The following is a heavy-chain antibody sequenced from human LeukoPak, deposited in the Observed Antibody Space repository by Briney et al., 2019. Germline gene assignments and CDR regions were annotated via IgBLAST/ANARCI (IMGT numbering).Heavy chain of an antibody. CDR3: ARGGQYQLLSFDY. D-gene: IGHD2-2*01. CDR2: INHSGST. CDR1: GGSFSGYY. Sequence: SETLSLTCAVYGGSFSGYYWSWIRQPPGKGLEWIGEINHSGSTNYNPSLKSRVTISVDTSKNQFSLKLSSVTAADTAVYYRARGGQYQLLSFDYWGQGTLVTVSS. J-gene: IGHJ4*02. V-gene: IGHV4-34*01.